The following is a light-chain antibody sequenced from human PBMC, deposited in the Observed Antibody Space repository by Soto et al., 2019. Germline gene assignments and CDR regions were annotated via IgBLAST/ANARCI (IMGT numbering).Light chain of an antibody. V-gene: IGKV3-11*01. CDR2: DAS. CDR3: HQRSNWPLT. Sequence: EIVLTQSPVTLSLSPGERATLSCRASQSVFSSLAWYQQKPGQAPRLLIYDASTRATAIPDRFRGSGSGTDFTLTISSLEPEDFAVYYCHQRSNWPLTFGGGTKVEVK. CDR1: QSVFSS. J-gene: IGKJ4*01.